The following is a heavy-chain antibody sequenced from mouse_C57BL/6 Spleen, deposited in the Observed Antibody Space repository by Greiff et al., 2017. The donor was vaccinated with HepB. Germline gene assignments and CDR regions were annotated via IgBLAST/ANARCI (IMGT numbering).Heavy chain of an antibody. D-gene: IGHD1-1*01. CDR3: AIEGHYYGSSDFDY. CDR1: GYTFTSYW. Sequence: VQLQQPGAELVRPGSSVKLSCKASGYTFTSYWMDWVKQRPGQGLEWIGNIYPSDSETHYNQKFKDKATLTVDKSSSTAYMQLSSLTSEDSAVYYCAIEGHYYGSSDFDYWGQGTTLTVSS. J-gene: IGHJ2*01. V-gene: IGHV1-61*01. CDR2: IYPSDSET.